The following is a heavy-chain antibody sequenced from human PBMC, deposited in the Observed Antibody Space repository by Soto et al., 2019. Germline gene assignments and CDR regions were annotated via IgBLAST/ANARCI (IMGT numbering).Heavy chain of an antibody. CDR3: ARGWVVVAATKYNWFDP. CDR1: GYTFTSYA. V-gene: IGHV1-3*01. J-gene: IGHJ5*02. Sequence: EASVKVSCKASGYTFTSYAMHWVRQAPGQRLEWMGWINAGNGNTKYSQKFQGRVTITRDTSASTAYMELSSLRSEDTAVYYCARGWVVVAATKYNWFDPWGQGTLVTVSS. D-gene: IGHD2-15*01. CDR2: INAGNGNT.